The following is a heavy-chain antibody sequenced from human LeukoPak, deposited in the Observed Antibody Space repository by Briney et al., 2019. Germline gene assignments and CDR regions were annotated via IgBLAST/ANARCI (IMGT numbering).Heavy chain of an antibody. J-gene: IGHJ4*02. CDR2: ISSDGSRA. V-gene: IGHV3-74*01. CDR3: AKDRWYSSSPSGY. CDR1: GFSFSRHW. Sequence: PGGSLRLSCAASGFSFSRHWMHWVRQDPGRGLVWLSVISSDGSRAIYADSVKGRFTISRDNAKNTLYLQMNSLRAEDTAVYYCAKDRWYSSSPSGYWGQGTLVTVSS. D-gene: IGHD6-6*01.